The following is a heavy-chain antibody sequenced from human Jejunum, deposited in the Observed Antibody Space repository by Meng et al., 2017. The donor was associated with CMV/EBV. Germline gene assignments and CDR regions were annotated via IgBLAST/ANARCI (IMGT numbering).Heavy chain of an antibody. J-gene: IGHJ4*02. Sequence: WWVWVRQSTEKGLEWVGGIFRTGRTNYDPSLSSRISISIDKSKNQCALKMNSGSAADTAMYYCATARRGCSTASCYLENWGQGTLVTVSS. CDR3: ATARRGCSTASCYLEN. V-gene: IGHV4/OR15-8*02. D-gene: IGHD2-2*01. CDR1: W. CDR2: IFRTGRT.